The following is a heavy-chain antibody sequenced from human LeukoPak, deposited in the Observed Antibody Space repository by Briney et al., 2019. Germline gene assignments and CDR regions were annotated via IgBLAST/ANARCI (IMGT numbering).Heavy chain of an antibody. CDR2: ICGSGGST. J-gene: IGHJ4*02. CDR3: AKSRGRYCSSTSCYGVFDY. D-gene: IGHD2-2*01. CDR1: GFTFSSYA. V-gene: IGHV3-23*01. Sequence: PGGSLRLSCAASGFTFSSYALSWVRQAPGKGLEWVSAICGSGGSTYYADSVKGRFTISRDNSKNTLYLQMNSLRAEDTAVHYCAKSRGRYCSSTSCYGVFDYWGQGTLVTVSS.